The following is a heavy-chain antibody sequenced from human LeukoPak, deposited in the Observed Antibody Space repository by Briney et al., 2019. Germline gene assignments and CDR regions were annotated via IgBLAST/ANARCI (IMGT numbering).Heavy chain of an antibody. D-gene: IGHD3-16*02. J-gene: IGHJ4*02. V-gene: IGHV3-74*01. CDR3: ASEYRSDS. CDR2: INNDGSIT. Sequence: GGSLRLSCAASGFTFSSYWMHWVRQAPGKGLVWVSRINNDGSITDYADSVKGRFTISRDNAKNTLYLQMNSLRAEDSALYYCASEYRSDSWGQGTLVTVSS. CDR1: GFTFSSYW.